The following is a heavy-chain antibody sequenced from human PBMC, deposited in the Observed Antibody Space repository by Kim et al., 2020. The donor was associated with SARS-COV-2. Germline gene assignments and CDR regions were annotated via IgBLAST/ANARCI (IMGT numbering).Heavy chain of an antibody. Sequence: SGPTLVNPTQTLTLTCTFSGFSLSSSGMRVSWIRQPPGKALEWLGRSDWDDDKYYNTSLKTRLTISKDTSKNQVVLTLTSMDPVDTATYYCARESTDTTGCAFDYWGQGTLVTVSS. CDR1: GFSLSSSGMR. J-gene: IGHJ4*02. D-gene: IGHD2-2*01. CDR3: ARESTDTTGCAFDY. CDR2: SDWDDDK. V-gene: IGHV2-70*04.